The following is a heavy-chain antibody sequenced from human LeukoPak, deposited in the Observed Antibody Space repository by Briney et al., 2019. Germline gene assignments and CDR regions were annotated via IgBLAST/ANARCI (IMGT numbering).Heavy chain of an antibody. D-gene: IGHD3-10*01. J-gene: IGHJ4*02. CDR1: GYSFTSYW. CDR3: ARFTMVRGVAIRVFDY. V-gene: IGHV5-51*01. Sequence: PGESLKISCNGSGYSFTSYWIGWVRPMPGKGLEWMGIIYPGDSDNRYSPSFQGQGTISADKSISTASLQWSSLKASDTAMYYCARFTMVRGVAIRVFDYWGQGTLVTVSS. CDR2: IYPGDSDN.